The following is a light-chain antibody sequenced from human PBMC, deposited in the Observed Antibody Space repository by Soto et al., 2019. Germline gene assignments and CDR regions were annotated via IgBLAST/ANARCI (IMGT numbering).Light chain of an antibody. Sequence: SALTQPASVSGSPGQSITVSCTVPSSDVWTYVLVSWYQQHPCRPPKLIIFEGTKRPSGLSNRFSGSQSGNTASLTISGLQAEDEADYYCCSYAGSTTSYVFGPGTKVTVL. V-gene: IGLV2-23*01. CDR1: SSDVWTYVL. J-gene: IGLJ1*01. CDR2: EGT. CDR3: CSYAGSTTSYV.